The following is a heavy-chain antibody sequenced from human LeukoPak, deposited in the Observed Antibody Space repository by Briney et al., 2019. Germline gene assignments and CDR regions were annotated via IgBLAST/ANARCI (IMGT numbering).Heavy chain of an antibody. D-gene: IGHD2-15*01. J-gene: IGHJ4*02. CDR1: GFTFRAYA. Sequence: PGGSLRLSCAASGFTFRAYAMSWVRQAPGKGLEWVSLISASGDTTYYADSVKGRFTISRDNSRNTLYLQMSSLRAEDTAVYYGALGYCSGGDCYAKPYYFDHWGQGTLATVSS. CDR3: ALGYCSGGDCYAKPYYFDH. CDR2: ISASGDTT. V-gene: IGHV3-23*01.